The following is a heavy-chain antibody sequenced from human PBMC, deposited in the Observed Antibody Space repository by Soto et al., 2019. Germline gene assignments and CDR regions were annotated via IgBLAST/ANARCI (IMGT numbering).Heavy chain of an antibody. Sequence: QVQLVHSGAEVKKPGSSVKVSCKASGGTFSSYTISWVRQAPGQGLEWMGRIIPILGIANYAQKFQGRVTITADKSTSTAYMELSSLRSEDTAVYYCAGGNSSSSKPAAFDIWGQGTMVTVSS. CDR1: GGTFSSYT. V-gene: IGHV1-69*02. J-gene: IGHJ3*02. CDR2: IIPILGIA. D-gene: IGHD6-13*01. CDR3: AGGNSSSSKPAAFDI.